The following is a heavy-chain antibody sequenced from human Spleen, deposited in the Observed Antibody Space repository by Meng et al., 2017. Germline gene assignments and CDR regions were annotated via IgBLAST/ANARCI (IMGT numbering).Heavy chain of an antibody. D-gene: IGHD3-10*01. CDR1: GGIFSNYV. CDR3: ARGRPRGDRAFDI. Sequence: ASVKVSCKALGGIFSNYVIGWVRQAPGQGLEWMGWINPNSGGTNYAQKFQGRVTMTWDSSINTAYMELGSLRSDDTAVYYCARGRPRGDRAFDIWGQGTMVTVSS. J-gene: IGHJ3*02. V-gene: IGHV1-2*02. CDR2: INPNSGGT.